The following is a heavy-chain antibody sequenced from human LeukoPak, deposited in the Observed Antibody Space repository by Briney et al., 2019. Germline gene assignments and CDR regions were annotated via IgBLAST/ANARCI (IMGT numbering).Heavy chain of an antibody. J-gene: IGHJ3*01. D-gene: IGHD3-16*01. CDR1: GFTFRTYG. CDR2: LRYDGSDK. CDR3: AKRADYYDSSRALYDAFDL. V-gene: IGHV3-30*02. Sequence: PGGSLRLSCAASGFTFRTYGMHWVRQAPGKGLEWVTFLRYDGSDKFYADSVRGRFTISRDNSKNTLFLQLNSLRVEDTAVYYCAKRADYYDSSRALYDAFDLWGQGTVVTVSS.